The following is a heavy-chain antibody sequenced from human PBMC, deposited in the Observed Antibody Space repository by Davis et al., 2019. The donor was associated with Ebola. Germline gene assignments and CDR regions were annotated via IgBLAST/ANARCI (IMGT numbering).Heavy chain of an antibody. J-gene: IGHJ6*02. D-gene: IGHD3-10*01. Sequence: GESLKISCKGSGYSFTSYWIGWVRHMPGKGLEWMGIIYPGDSDTRYSPSFQGQVTISADKSISTAYLQWSSLKASDTAMYSCARLYYGSGSYFLDGMDVWGQGTTVTVSS. CDR2: IYPGDSDT. V-gene: IGHV5-51*01. CDR1: GYSFTSYW. CDR3: ARLYYGSGSYFLDGMDV.